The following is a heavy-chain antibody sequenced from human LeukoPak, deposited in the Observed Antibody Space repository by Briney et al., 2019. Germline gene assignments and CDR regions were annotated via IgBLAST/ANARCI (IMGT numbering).Heavy chain of an antibody. CDR2: IYSSGSA. CDR1: GGSISTYY. V-gene: IGHV4-4*07. Sequence: PSETLSLTCTVSGGSISTYYLQWIRQPAGQGLEWIGHIYSSGSANYNPSLKSRVTISVDTSTNQFSLRLTSVTAADTAVYYCARRAGNSWFFDYWGQGILVTVSS. CDR3: ARRAGNSWFFDY. J-gene: IGHJ4*02. D-gene: IGHD6-13*01.